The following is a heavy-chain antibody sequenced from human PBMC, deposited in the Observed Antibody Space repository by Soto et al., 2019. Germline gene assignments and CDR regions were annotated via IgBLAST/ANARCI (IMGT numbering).Heavy chain of an antibody. CDR3: ARDYEPSSGYYRDYYGMDV. D-gene: IGHD3-22*01. Sequence: WASVKVSCKASGYTFTSYGISWVRQAPGQGLEWMGWISAYNGNTNYAQKLQGRVTMTTDTSTSTAYMELRSMRSDDTAVYYCARDYEPSSGYYRDYYGMDVWGQGTRVTVSS. CDR1: GYTFTSYG. J-gene: IGHJ6*02. CDR2: ISAYNGNT. V-gene: IGHV1-18*04.